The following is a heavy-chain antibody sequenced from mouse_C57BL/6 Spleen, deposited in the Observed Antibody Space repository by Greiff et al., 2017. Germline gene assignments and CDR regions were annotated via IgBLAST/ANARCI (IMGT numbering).Heavy chain of an antibody. V-gene: IGHV5-4*03. CDR1: GFTFSSYA. Sequence: EVMLVESGGGLVKPGGSLKLSCAASGFTFSSYAMSWVRQTPEKRLEWVATISDGGSYTYYPDNVKGRFTISRDNAKNNLYLQMSHLKSEDTAMYYCARVVARGYFDYWGQGTTLTVSS. D-gene: IGHD1-1*02. J-gene: IGHJ2*01. CDR2: ISDGGSYT. CDR3: ARVVARGYFDY.